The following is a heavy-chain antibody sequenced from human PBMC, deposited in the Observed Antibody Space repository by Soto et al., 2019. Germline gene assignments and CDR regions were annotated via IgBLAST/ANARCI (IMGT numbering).Heavy chain of an antibody. Sequence: QVQLQESGPGLVKPSQTLSLTCTVSGGSISSGGYYWSWIRQHPGKGLEWIGYIYFSGSTYYNPSLKSRVTISGDTSKNQFSLKLSSVTAADTAVYYGARGIKIFGVVYFDYWGQGTLVTVSS. CDR3: ARGIKIFGVVYFDY. J-gene: IGHJ4*02. CDR1: GGSISSGGYY. D-gene: IGHD3-3*01. V-gene: IGHV4-31*03. CDR2: IYFSGST.